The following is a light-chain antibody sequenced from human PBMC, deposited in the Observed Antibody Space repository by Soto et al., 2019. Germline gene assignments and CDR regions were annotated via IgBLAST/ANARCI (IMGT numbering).Light chain of an antibody. CDR1: SSDVGSYDY. V-gene: IGLV2-14*01. J-gene: IGLJ3*02. CDR3: KSFTTSNTWV. CDR2: AVT. Sequence: QSALTQPASVSGSPGQSITISCTGTSSDVGSYDYVSWYQQHPGKAPKLMIYAVTNRPSGISDRFSGSKSGNTASLIISGLQAEDEADYYCKSFTTSNTWVFGGGTKLTVL.